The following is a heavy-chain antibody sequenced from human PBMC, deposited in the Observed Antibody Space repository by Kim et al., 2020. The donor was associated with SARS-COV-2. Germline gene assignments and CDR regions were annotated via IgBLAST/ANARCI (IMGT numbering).Heavy chain of an antibody. J-gene: IGHJ2*01. Sequence: GRFTISRDNAKNSLYLQMNSLGAEDTAVYYCARDSWRIAAAGTKNWYFDLWGRGTLVTVSS. CDR3: ARDSWRIAAAGTKNWYFDL. D-gene: IGHD6-13*01. V-gene: IGHV3-11*06.